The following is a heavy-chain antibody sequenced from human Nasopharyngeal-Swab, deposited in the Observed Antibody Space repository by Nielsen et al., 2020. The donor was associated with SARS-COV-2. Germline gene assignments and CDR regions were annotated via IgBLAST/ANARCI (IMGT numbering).Heavy chain of an antibody. CDR3: AKGADL. CDR2: ISSSSSYK. V-gene: IGHV3-21*04. J-gene: IGHJ5*02. Sequence: GESLKISCAASGFTFSSYSMNWVRQAPGKGLEWVSSISSSSSYKHYADSVKGRFTISRDNSKNTLYLQMNSLRAEDTAVYYCAKGADLWGQGTLVTVSS. CDR1: GFTFSSYS.